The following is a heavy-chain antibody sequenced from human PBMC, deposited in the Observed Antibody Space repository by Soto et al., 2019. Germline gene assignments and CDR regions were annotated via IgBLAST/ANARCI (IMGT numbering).Heavy chain of an antibody. CDR3: AKRGGDGAYHYMDV. CDR1: GFTFNTYG. D-gene: IGHD3-16*01. CDR2: TSYDGSNK. J-gene: IGHJ6*03. Sequence: GGSLRLSCAASGFTFNTYGMHWVRQAPGKGLEWVAATSYDGSNKYYADSVKGRFTISRDNSKNTLFLQMDSLRAEDTAVYYCAKRGGDGAYHYMDVWGKGTTVTVSS. V-gene: IGHV3-30*18.